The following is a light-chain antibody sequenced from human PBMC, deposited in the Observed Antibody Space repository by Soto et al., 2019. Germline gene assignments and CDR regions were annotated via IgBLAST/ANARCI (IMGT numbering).Light chain of an antibody. CDR3: QQHGSSPPT. Sequence: IVMTNSPATLSVSKVERANLSWRASQSVSSNLAWYQQKPGQAPRLLIYEASNRATGIPARFSGSGSGTDFTLTISRLEPEDFATYYCQQHGSSPPTFGQGTKVDI. V-gene: IGKV3D-15*01. CDR1: QSVSSN. CDR2: EAS. J-gene: IGKJ1*01.